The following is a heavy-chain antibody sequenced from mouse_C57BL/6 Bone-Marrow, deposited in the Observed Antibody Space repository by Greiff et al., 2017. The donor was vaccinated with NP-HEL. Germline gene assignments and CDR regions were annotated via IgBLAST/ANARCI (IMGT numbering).Heavy chain of an antibody. CDR2: IDPSDSYT. CDR1: GYTFTSYW. J-gene: IGHJ3*01. D-gene: IGHD1-1*01. V-gene: IGHV1-50*01. Sequence: VQLQQPGAELVKPGASVKLSCKASGYTFTSYWMQWVKQRPGQGLEWIGEIDPSDSYTHYNQKFKGKATLTVDTSSSTAYMQLSSLTSEDSAVYYGARDWHGSSYVTWFAYGGQGTLVTVSA. CDR3: ARDWHGSSYVTWFAY.